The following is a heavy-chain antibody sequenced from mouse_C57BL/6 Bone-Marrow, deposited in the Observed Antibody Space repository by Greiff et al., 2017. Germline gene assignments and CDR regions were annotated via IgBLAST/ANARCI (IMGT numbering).Heavy chain of an antibody. D-gene: IGHD1-1*01. V-gene: IGHV14-4*01. CDR2: IDPENGDT. CDR1: GFNIKDDY. J-gene: IGHJ2*01. CDR3: TPSYYYGSSYGY. Sequence: EVKLMESGAELVRPGASVKLSCTASGFNIKDDYMHWVKQRPEQGLEWIGWIDPENGDTEYASKFQGKATITADTSSNTAYLQLSSLTSEDTAVYYCTPSYYYGSSYGYWGQGTTLTVSS.